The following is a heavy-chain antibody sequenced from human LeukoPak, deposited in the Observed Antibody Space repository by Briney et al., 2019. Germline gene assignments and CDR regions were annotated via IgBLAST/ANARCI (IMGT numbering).Heavy chain of an antibody. CDR3: ARDPYSSGLTDY. V-gene: IGHV1-69*01. Sequence: GASVKVSCKASGGTFSSYAISWVRQAPGQGLEWMGGIIPIFGTANYAQKFQGRVTITADESTSTAYMELSSLRSEDTAVYYCARDPYSSGLTDYWGQGTLVTVSS. CDR1: GGTFSSYA. CDR2: IIPIFGTA. J-gene: IGHJ4*02. D-gene: IGHD6-19*01.